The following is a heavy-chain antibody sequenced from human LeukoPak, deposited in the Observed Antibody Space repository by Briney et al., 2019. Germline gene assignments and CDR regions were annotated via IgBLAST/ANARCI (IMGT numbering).Heavy chain of an antibody. CDR3: ARGPKYYYDSSGYGYYYYYYGMDV. J-gene: IGHJ6*02. CDR2: IYHSGST. Sequence: SGTLSLTCAVSGGSISSSNWWSWVRQPPGKGLEWIGEIYHSGSTNYNPSLKSRVTISVDKSKNQFSLKLSSVTAADTVVYYCARGPKYYYDSSGYGYYYYYYGMDVWGQGTTVTVSS. V-gene: IGHV4-4*02. CDR1: GGSISSSNW. D-gene: IGHD3-22*01.